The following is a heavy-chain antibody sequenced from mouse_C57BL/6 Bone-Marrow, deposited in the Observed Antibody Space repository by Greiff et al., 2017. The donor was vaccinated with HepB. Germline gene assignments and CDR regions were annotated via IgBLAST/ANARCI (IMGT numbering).Heavy chain of an antibody. CDR3: ARNLDDYDEGDFDY. CDR1: GYTFTSYW. V-gene: IGHV1-7*01. D-gene: IGHD2-4*01. J-gene: IGHJ2*01. CDR2: INPSSGDT. Sequence: QVQLQQSGAELAKPGDSVKLSCTASGYTFTSYWMHWVTQRPGKGLEWIGYINPSSGDTKYNQKVKDKATLTADKSYSTAYMQLSSQTYEDSSVYYCARNLDDYDEGDFDYWGQGTTLTVSS.